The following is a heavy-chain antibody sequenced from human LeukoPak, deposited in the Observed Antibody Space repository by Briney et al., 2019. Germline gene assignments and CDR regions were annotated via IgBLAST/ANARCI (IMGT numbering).Heavy chain of an antibody. J-gene: IGHJ3*02. CDR2: IWSDGSTK. CDR3: ARDSGGSPFDI. CDR1: GFTLSNSG. V-gene: IGHV3-33*01. D-gene: IGHD1-26*01. Sequence: GGSLRLSCAASGFTLSNSGMHWVRQAPVKGLEWVAVIWSDGSTKDYADSVKGRFTISRDTSKNTLYLDMNSLRDEDTAVYYCARDSGGSPFDIWGQGTKVTVSS.